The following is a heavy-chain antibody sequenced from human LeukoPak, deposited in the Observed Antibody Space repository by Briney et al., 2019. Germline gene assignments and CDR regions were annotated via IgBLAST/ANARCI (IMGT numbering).Heavy chain of an antibody. J-gene: IGHJ6*03. CDR3: AREARDKSRQWFGELSTRYYYYMDV. Sequence: GASVKVSCKASGYTFTGYYMHWVRQAPGQGLEWMGWINPNSGGTNYAQKFQGRVTMTRDTSISTAYMELSRLRSDDTAVYYCAREARDKSRQWFGELSTRYYYYMDVWGKGTTVTISS. CDR2: INPNSGGT. V-gene: IGHV1-2*02. CDR1: GYTFTGYY. D-gene: IGHD3-10*01.